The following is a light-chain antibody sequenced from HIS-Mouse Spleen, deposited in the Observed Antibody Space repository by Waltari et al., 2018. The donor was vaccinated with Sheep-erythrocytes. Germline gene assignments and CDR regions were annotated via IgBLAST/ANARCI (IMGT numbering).Light chain of an antibody. CDR3: SSYTSSSTFVV. Sequence: QSALTQPASVSGSPGQSITISCTGTSSDVGGYNYVSWYQQHPGKAPKLMIYDVSNRPPGVSNRSSGSKSGNTASLTISGLQAEDEADYYCSSYTSSSTFVVFGGGTKLTVL. V-gene: IGLV2-14*03. CDR1: SSDVGGYNY. J-gene: IGLJ2*01. CDR2: DVS.